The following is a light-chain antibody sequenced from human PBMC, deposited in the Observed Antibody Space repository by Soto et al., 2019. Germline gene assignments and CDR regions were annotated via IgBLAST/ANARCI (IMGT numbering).Light chain of an antibody. J-gene: IGKJ4*01. CDR2: DAS. V-gene: IGKV3-20*01. CDR1: QTVRNNY. CDR3: QQFSSYPLT. Sequence: EFVLTQSPGTLSLSPGERATLSCRASQTVRNNYLAWYQQKPGQAPRLLIYDASSRATGIPDRFSGGGSGKDFTLTISRMEPEDFSEYYCQQFSSYPLTFGGGTKVEIK.